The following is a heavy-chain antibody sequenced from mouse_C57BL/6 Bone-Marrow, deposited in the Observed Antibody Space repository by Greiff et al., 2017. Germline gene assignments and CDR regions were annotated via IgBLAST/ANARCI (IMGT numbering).Heavy chain of an antibody. J-gene: IGHJ4*01. Sequence: EVQLVESGGDLVKPGGSLKLSCAASGFTFSSYGMSWVRQTPDKRLEWVATISSGGSYTYYPYSVKGRFTISRDNAKNTLYLQMSMLKSEDTAMYYCARRGVTTHYYAIDYWGQGTSVTVSS. CDR2: ISSGGSYT. CDR3: ARRGVTTHYYAIDY. V-gene: IGHV5-6*01. D-gene: IGHD2-2*01. CDR1: GFTFSSYG.